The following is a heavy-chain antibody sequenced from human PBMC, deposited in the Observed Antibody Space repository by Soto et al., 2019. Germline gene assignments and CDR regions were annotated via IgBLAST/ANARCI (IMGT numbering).Heavy chain of an antibody. D-gene: IGHD3-10*01. CDR1: GFTFSSYI. V-gene: IGHV3-48*01. CDR3: ARGRITMVRGLNWFDP. CDR2: ISSSSSTI. Sequence: GGSLRLSCAASGFTFSSYIMNWVRQAPGKGLEWVSYISSSSSTIYYADSVKGRFTISRDNAKNSLYLQMNSLRAEDTAVYYCARGRITMVRGLNWFDPWGQGTLVTVSS. J-gene: IGHJ5*02.